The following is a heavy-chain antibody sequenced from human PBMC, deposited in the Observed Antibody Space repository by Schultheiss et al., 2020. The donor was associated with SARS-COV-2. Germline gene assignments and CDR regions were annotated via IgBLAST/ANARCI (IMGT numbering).Heavy chain of an antibody. CDR3: ARQGDTAMVVGRNWFDP. CDR2: IMSSGANI. Sequence: GGSLRLSCAASGFTFSSYWMNWVRQAPGKGLEWVSYIMSSGANIYYADSVKGRFTISRDNSKNTLYLQMNSLRAEDTAVYYCARQGDTAMVVGRNWFDPWGQGTLVTVSS. J-gene: IGHJ5*02. V-gene: IGHV3-48*01. D-gene: IGHD5-18*01. CDR1: GFTFSSYW.